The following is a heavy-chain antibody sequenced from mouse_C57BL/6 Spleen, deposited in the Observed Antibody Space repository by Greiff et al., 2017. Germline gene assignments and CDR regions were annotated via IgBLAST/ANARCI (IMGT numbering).Heavy chain of an antibody. CDR2: IYPGSGNT. V-gene: IGHV1-84*01. CDR1: GYTFTDYY. Sequence: QVQLKESGPELVKPGASVKISCKASGYTFTDYYINWVKQRPGQGLEWIGWIYPGSGNTKYNEKFKGKATLTVDTSSSTAYMQLSSLTSEDSAVYFCARAIYYYGSSPHYAMDYWGQGTSVTVSS. CDR3: ARAIYYYGSSPHYAMDY. D-gene: IGHD1-1*01. J-gene: IGHJ4*01.